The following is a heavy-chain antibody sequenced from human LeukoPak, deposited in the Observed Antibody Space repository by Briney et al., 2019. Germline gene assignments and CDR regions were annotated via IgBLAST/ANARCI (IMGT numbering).Heavy chain of an antibody. CDR2: IYNSGST. Sequence: SETLSLTCTVSGGSISSYYWSWIRQPAGKGLEWIGRIYNSGSTNYNPSLKSRVTMSVDTSKNQFSLKLSSVTAADTAVYYCASYSSSWEHFQHWGQGTLVTVSS. V-gene: IGHV4-4*07. J-gene: IGHJ1*01. CDR1: GGSISSYY. D-gene: IGHD6-13*01. CDR3: ASYSSSWEHFQH.